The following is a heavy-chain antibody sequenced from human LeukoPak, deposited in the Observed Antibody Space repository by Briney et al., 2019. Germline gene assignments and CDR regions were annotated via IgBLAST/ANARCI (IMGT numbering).Heavy chain of an antibody. CDR1: GYSISSGYY. Sequence: PSQTLSLTCTVSGYSISSGYYWGWIRPPPGKGLEWIGSIYHSGSTYYNPSLKSRVTISVDTSKNQFSLKLSSVTAADTAVYYCARSTPDSVAGTVDYWGQGTLVTVSS. CDR2: IYHSGST. CDR3: ARSTPDSVAGTVDY. J-gene: IGHJ4*02. V-gene: IGHV4-38-2*02. D-gene: IGHD6-19*01.